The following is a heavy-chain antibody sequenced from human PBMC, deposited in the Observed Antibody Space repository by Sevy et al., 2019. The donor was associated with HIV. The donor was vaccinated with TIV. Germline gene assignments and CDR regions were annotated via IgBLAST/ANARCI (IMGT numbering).Heavy chain of an antibody. CDR2: ISAYNGNT. V-gene: IGHV1-18*01. CDR1: GYTFTSYG. Sequence: ASVKVSCKASGYTFTSYGISWVRQAPGQGLEGMGWISAYNGNTNNAQKLQGRVTMTTDTSTSTAYMALRSLRSDDTAVYYCARDGYDQSNWFDPWGQGTLVTVSS. D-gene: IGHD5-18*01. J-gene: IGHJ5*02. CDR3: ARDGYDQSNWFDP.